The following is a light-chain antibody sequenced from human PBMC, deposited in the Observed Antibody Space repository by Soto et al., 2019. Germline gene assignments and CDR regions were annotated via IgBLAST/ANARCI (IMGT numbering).Light chain of an antibody. CDR1: NIGSKN. V-gene: IGLV3-9*01. CDR2: RDT. CDR3: QVWDSSTVV. J-gene: IGLJ2*01. Sequence: SYELTQPLSVSVALGQTARITCGGNNIGSKNVHWYQLNPGQAPVLVIYRDTNRPSGIPERFSGSNSGNTATLAISRAQAGDDADYCCQVWDSSTVVFGGGTKLTVL.